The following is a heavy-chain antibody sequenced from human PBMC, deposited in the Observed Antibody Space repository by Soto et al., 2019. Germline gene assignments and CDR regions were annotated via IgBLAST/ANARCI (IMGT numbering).Heavy chain of an antibody. D-gene: IGHD2-15*01. V-gene: IGHV3-21*01. Sequence: GGSLRLSCAACGFTFSSYSMNWVRQAPGKGLEWVSSISSSSSYIYYADSVKGRFTISRDNAKNSLYLQMNSLRAEDAAVYYCASGYCSGGSCYGFGPLWGQGTLVTVSS. CDR2: ISSSSSYI. CDR3: ASGYCSGGSCYGFGPL. J-gene: IGHJ4*02. CDR1: GFTFSSYS.